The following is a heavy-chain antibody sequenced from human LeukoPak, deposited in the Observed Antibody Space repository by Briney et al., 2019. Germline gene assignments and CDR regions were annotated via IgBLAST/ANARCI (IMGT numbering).Heavy chain of an antibody. Sequence: ASVKVSCKASGYTLTSYYMHWVRQAPGQGLEWMGWINPNSGGTNYAQKFQGRVTMTRDTSISTAYMELSRLRSDDTAVYYCARDRGSGWYIDYWGQGTLVTVSS. V-gene: IGHV1-2*02. CDR1: GYTLTSYY. CDR3: ARDRGSGWYIDY. J-gene: IGHJ4*02. D-gene: IGHD6-19*01. CDR2: INPNSGGT.